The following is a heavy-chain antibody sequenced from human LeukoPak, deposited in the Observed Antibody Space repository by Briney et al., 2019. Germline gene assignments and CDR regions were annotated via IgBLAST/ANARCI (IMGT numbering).Heavy chain of an antibody. CDR3: ARPRLLFGSGPILV. CDR2: FSHTGSP. D-gene: IGHD3-10*01. V-gene: IGHV4-34*01. J-gene: IGHJ4*02. CDR1: GASFSGYS. Sequence: SETLSHTCAISGASFSGYSWTWIRQPPGKGLEWIGEFSHTGSPIYNPSLKSRVNISIDTSKNQFSLRLTSVTAADTAVYFCARPRLLFGSGPILVWGQGTLVTVSS.